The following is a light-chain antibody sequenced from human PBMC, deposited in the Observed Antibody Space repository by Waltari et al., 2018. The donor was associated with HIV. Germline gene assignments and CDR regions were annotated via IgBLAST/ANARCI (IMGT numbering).Light chain of an antibody. CDR2: EKN. J-gene: IGLJ2*01. CDR3: GTWDSSLSAVV. V-gene: IGLV1-51*02. CDR1: SSNIGNNS. Sequence: QSVLTQPPSVSAAPGQTVTISCSGSSSNIGNNSVSWYQQLPGTAPKLLIYEKNKRPSGIPDRFSGSKSGTSATLGITGLQTGDEADYYCGTWDSSLSAVVFGGGTKLTVL.